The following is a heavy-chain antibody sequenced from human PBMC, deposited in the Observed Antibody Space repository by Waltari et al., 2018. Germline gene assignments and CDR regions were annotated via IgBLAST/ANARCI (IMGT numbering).Heavy chain of an antibody. J-gene: IGHJ4*02. CDR3: VGWNDPINS. CDR2: IGPDGSDK. V-gene: IGHV3-7*01. Sequence: EAQLVQSGGGLVQPGGALTLLGLASGATLSRFWMTWIRQAPGQGVQWVAHIGPDGSDKYYVDSVKGRFTISRDNAENSLLLQMSSLRVEDTALYYCVGWNDPINSWGQGTLVAVSS. D-gene: IGHD1-1*01. CDR1: GATLSRFW.